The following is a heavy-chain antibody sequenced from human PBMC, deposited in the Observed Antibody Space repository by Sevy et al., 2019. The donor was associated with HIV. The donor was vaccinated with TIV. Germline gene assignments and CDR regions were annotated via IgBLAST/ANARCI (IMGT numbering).Heavy chain of an antibody. J-gene: IGHJ4*02. CDR3: AREGCTKPHDY. CDR2: FSFGCGKI. Sequence: GGSLRLSCAASGFTFSKYSMSWIRQTPDKGLEWVSTFSFGCGKIDYADSVKGRFTISRDDSRNTFYLQMNSLRAEDTAIYYCAREGCTKPHDYWGQGTVVTVSS. CDR1: GFTFSKYS. D-gene: IGHD2-8*01. V-gene: IGHV3-23*01.